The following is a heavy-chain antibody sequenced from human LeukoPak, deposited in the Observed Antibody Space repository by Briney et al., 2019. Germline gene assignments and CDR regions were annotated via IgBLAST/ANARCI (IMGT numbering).Heavy chain of an antibody. Sequence: ASVKVSCKASGFTFTSSAVQWVRQARGQRLEWIGWIVVGSGNTNYTQKFQERVTITRDMSTSTAYMELSSLRSEDTAVYYCAAGGLSFPLNDYSNYQLDYWGQGTLVTVSS. CDR2: IVVGSGNT. CDR3: AAGGLSFPLNDYSNYQLDY. J-gene: IGHJ4*02. V-gene: IGHV1-58*01. CDR1: GFTFTSSA. D-gene: IGHD4-11*01.